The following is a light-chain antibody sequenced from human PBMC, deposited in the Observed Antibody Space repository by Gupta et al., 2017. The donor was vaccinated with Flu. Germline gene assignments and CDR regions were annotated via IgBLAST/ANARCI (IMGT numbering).Light chain of an antibody. CDR3: QQYHSVHLT. CDR2: WAS. Sequence: DIVMTQSPDSLAASLGERATLKCKSSQSVIHSSLNKNYLAWYQQKPGQPPRLLIYWASTRESGVSDRFSGSGSGTDFTLTISSLQTEDVAVYYCQQYHSVHLTFGQGTKLEIK. V-gene: IGKV4-1*01. CDR1: QSVIHSSLNKNY. J-gene: IGKJ2*01.